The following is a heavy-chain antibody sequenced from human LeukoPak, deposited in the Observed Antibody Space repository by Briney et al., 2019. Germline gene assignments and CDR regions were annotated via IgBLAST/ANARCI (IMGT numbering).Heavy chain of an antibody. CDR2: IRQDDSEK. J-gene: IGHJ4*02. CDR3: ATDRKVGTWDPRFNY. CDR1: GFTFSDYW. V-gene: IGHV3-7*01. D-gene: IGHD4-23*01. Sequence: GGSLRLSYSASGFTFSDYWMMWVRQAPGKGLEWVGNIRQDDSEKNYVDSVKGRFTISRDNAKSSLYLQMNSLRAEDTAIYYCATDRKVGTWDPRFNYWGQGTLVTVSS.